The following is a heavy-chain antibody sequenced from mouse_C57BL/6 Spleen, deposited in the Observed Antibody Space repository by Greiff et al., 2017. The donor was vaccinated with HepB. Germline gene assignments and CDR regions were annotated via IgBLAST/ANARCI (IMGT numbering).Heavy chain of an antibody. CDR1: GYTFTSYW. Sequence: QVQLKQPGAELVKPGASVKLSCKASGYTFTSYWMHWVKQRPGQGLEWIGMIHPNSGSTNYNEKFKSKATLTVDKSSSTAYMQLSSLTSEDSAVYYCAVTVVATGDYWGQGTTLTVSS. J-gene: IGHJ2*01. CDR3: AVTVVATGDY. D-gene: IGHD1-1*01. CDR2: IHPNSGST. V-gene: IGHV1-64*01.